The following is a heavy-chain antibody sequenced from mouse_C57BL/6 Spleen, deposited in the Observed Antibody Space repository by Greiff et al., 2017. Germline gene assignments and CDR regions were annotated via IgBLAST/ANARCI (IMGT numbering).Heavy chain of an antibody. CDR3: TRMGGLRRAGGDMDY. Sequence: EVQLQQSGTVLARPGASVKMSCKTSGYTFTNYWMHWVKQRPGQGLEWIGAIYPGNSGTSYNQKFKGKAKLTAVTSASTAYMELSSLTNEDSAVYYCTRMGGLRRAGGDMDYWGQGTSVTVSS. V-gene: IGHV1-5*01. CDR1: GYTFTNYW. CDR2: IYPGNSGT. J-gene: IGHJ4*01. D-gene: IGHD2-12*01.